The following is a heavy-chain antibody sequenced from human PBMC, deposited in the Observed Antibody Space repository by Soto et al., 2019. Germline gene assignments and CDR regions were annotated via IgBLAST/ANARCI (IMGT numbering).Heavy chain of an antibody. CDR2: ISSSSNYI. D-gene: IGHD2-8*01. Sequence: GGSLRLSCATSGFTFISHTMNWVRQAPGKGLEWVSSISSSSNYIYYADSVKGRFTISRDNAKSSLYLQMNSLRAEDSAAYYCARGIHNNYGVTPAYWGQGTPVTVSS. CDR1: GFTFISHT. V-gene: IGHV3-21*04. CDR3: ARGIHNNYGVTPAY. J-gene: IGHJ4*02.